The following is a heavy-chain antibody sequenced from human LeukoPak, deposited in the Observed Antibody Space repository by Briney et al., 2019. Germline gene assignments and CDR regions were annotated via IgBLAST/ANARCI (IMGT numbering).Heavy chain of an antibody. D-gene: IGHD3-10*01. CDR2: INPNSGGT. Sequence: ASVKVSCKASGYTFTGYYMHWVRQAPGQGLEWMGWINPNSGGTNYAQKFRGRVTMTRDTSISTAYMELSRLRSDDTAVYYCARDFKMRSPFDYWGQGTLVTVSS. CDR1: GYTFTGYY. CDR3: ARDFKMRSPFDY. V-gene: IGHV1-2*02. J-gene: IGHJ4*02.